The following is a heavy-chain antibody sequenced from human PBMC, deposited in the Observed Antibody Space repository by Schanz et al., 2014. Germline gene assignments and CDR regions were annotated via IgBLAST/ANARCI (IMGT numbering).Heavy chain of an antibody. CDR1: GFTFRTYL. J-gene: IGHJ6*02. Sequence: EVQLVESGGGLVQPGGSLRLSCAASGFTFRTYLMNWVRQAPGKGLEWVSFISSSSSYISYADSVKGRFTISRDNAKNSLYLQMNSLRAEDTGVYYCARGREVVAKIFDVWGQGTTVTVSS. CDR2: ISSSSSYI. CDR3: ARGREVVAKIFDV. D-gene: IGHD3-22*01. V-gene: IGHV3-21*05.